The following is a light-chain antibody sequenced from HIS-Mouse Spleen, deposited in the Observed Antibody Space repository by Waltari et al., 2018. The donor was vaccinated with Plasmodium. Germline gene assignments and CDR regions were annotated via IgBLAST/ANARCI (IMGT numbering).Light chain of an antibody. CDR1: QSVSSSY. CDR2: GAS. Sequence: ELVLTQSPGTLSLSPGERATLSCRASQSVSSSYLAWYQQKPGQAPRLLIYGASSRATGIPDRCSGSGSGTDFTLTISRLEPEDFAVYYYQQYGSSPYTFGQGTKLEIK. CDR3: QQYGSSPYT. V-gene: IGKV3-20*01. J-gene: IGKJ2*01.